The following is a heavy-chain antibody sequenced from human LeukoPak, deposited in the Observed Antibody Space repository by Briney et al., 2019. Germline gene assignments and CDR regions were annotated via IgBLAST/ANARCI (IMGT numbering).Heavy chain of an antibody. CDR1: GFSFSSYA. V-gene: IGHV3-23*01. Sequence: GGSLRDSCGASGFSFSSYAMCGVRQAPGEGVGWGSAFCGSGGSTYYADSVKGRFPISRDNSKNTLYLQMNSLRAEDTAVYYCAKDPTAYSSGPRRVYWGQGTLVTVSS. CDR3: AKDPTAYSSGPRRVY. J-gene: IGHJ4*02. D-gene: IGHD6-19*01. CDR2: FCGSGGST.